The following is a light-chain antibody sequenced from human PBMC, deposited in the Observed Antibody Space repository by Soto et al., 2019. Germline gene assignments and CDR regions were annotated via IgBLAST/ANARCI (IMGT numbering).Light chain of an antibody. V-gene: IGKV3-20*01. CDR1: QSISANY. J-gene: IGKJ1*01. CDR2: GVS. Sequence: EIVLTQSPGTVSLSPGDRATLSCRASQSISANYLAWYQQKPGQAPRLLIYGVSIRANGIPDRFAGSGSGPDVTLTISRLEPADFAVYYVHQYGVLPKTFGQGTTVEIK. CDR3: HQYGVLPKT.